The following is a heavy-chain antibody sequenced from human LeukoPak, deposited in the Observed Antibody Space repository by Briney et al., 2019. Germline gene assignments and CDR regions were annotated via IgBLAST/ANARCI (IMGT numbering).Heavy chain of an antibody. CDR2: IRSKAYGGTP. Sequence: PGGSLRLSCTASGFTFGDYAMSWVRQAPGKGQEWVGFIRSKAYGGTPEYAASVRGRFTISRDDSKSIAFLQMNSLKTEDTAVYYCTRLSPYYYDNSGSSDSFDYWGQGTLVTVSS. D-gene: IGHD3-22*01. V-gene: IGHV3-49*04. CDR3: TRLSPYYYDNSGSSDSFDY. J-gene: IGHJ4*02. CDR1: GFTFGDYA.